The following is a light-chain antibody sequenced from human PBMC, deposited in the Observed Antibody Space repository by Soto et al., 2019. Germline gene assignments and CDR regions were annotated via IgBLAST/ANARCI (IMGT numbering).Light chain of an antibody. CDR3: SFYSSSRTLV. CDR2: EVT. CDR1: SSDIGSYNG. J-gene: IGLJ2*01. Sequence: QSVLTQPPSVSGSPGQSVTISCTGTSSDIGSYNGVSWYQQPPGTAPKLLIYEVTDRPSGVPDRFSGSKSGYTASLTISGLQAEDEDYYSCSFYSSSRTLVFGGGTKVTVL. V-gene: IGLV2-18*01.